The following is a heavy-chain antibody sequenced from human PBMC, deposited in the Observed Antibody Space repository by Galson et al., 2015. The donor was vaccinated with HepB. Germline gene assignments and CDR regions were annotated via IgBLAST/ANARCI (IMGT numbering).Heavy chain of an antibody. CDR2: ISAYNGHT. D-gene: IGHD5-12*01. CDR1: GYTFTSYS. V-gene: IGHV1-18*04. Sequence: SVKVSCKASGYTFTSYSISWVRQAPGQGPEWVAWISAYNGHTNYAQKFQGRVTVTTDTSTGTVYMELRSLRADDTAVYYCGRGGYAGYALDYWGQGTRVTVSA. J-gene: IGHJ4*02. CDR3: GRGGYAGYALDY.